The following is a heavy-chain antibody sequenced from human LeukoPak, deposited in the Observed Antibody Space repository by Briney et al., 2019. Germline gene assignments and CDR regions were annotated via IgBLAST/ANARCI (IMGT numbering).Heavy chain of an antibody. D-gene: IGHD3-22*01. CDR2: IYPGESDA. V-gene: IGHV5-51*01. CDR3: ARLGDGGYPLDAFDI. Sequence: GESLKISLKGPGYSFTSYWFAWVPQIPGKGLGWMGLIYPGESDARYSPSYQVQVSISADKSISTAYLQWSSLKASDTAMYYCARLGDGGYPLDAFDIWGQGTMVTVSS. CDR1: GYSFTSYW. J-gene: IGHJ3*02.